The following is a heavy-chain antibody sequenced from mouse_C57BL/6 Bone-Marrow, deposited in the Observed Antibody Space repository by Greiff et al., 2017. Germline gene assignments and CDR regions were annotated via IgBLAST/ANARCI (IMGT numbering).Heavy chain of an antibody. CDR2: ISSGGSYT. CDR1: GFTFSSYG. Sequence: EVKVVESGGDLVKPGGSLKLSCAASGFTFSSYGMSWVRQTPDKRLEWVATISSGGSYTYYPDSVKGRFTISRDNAKNTLYLQISCLESEDTTMYYGARRDYYSNFYAMDYWGQGTSVTVSS. CDR3: ARRDYYSNFYAMDY. J-gene: IGHJ4*01. V-gene: IGHV5-6*02. D-gene: IGHD2-5*01.